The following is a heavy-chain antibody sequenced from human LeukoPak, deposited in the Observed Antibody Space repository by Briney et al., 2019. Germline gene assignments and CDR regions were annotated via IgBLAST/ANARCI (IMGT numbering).Heavy chain of an antibody. CDR2: ISGSGGST. J-gene: IGHJ4*02. CDR3: AKGGDMYYYDSSGYYLFDY. Sequence: GGSLRLSCAASGFTFSSYAMSCVRQAPGKGLEWVSAISGSGGSTYYADSVKGRFTISRDNSKNTLYLQMNSLRAEDTAVYYCAKGGDMYYYDSSGYYLFDYWGQGTLVTVSS. D-gene: IGHD3-22*01. V-gene: IGHV3-23*01. CDR1: GFTFSSYA.